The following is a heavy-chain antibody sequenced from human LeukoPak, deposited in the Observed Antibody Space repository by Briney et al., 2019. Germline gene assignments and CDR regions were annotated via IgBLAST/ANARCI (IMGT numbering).Heavy chain of an antibody. CDR1: GYTFTSYG. J-gene: IGHJ3*02. Sequence: ASVKVSCKASGYTFTSYGISWVRQAPGQGLEWMGWISAYNGNTNYAQKLQGRVTMTTDTSTSTAYMELRSLRSDDTAVYYCARVKRYSSGYYGAFDIWGQGTMVTVSS. CDR3: ARVKRYSSGYYGAFDI. D-gene: IGHD3-22*01. V-gene: IGHV1-18*01. CDR2: ISAYNGNT.